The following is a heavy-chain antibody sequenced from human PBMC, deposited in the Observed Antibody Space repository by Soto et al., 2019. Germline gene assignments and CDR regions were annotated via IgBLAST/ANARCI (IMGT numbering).Heavy chain of an antibody. CDR1: GVSFSGYY. CDR2: INHSGST. Sequence: TLSLTCAVYGVSFSGYYWSWIRQPPGKGLEWIGEINHSGSTNYNPSLKSRVTISVDTSKNQFSLKLSSVTAADTAVYYCARGNQYYYGSGSYYNNWFDPWGQGTLVTVSS. J-gene: IGHJ5*02. CDR3: ARGNQYYYGSGSYYNNWFDP. D-gene: IGHD3-10*01. V-gene: IGHV4-34*01.